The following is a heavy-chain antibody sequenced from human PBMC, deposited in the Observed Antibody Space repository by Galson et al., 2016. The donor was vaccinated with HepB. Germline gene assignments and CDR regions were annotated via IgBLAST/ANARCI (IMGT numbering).Heavy chain of an antibody. CDR3: AKNPGNGWFDP. V-gene: IGHV3-23*01. J-gene: IGHJ5*02. CDR1: GFTFSSYS. Sequence: SLRLSCAASGFTFSSYSMAWVRQAPGKGLEWVSTISFSGDHTYYADSVKGRFTVSRDNSKNTLFLEMSNLRTEDTAVFYCAKNPGNGWFDPWGQGTLVTVS. D-gene: IGHD1-14*01. CDR2: ISFSGDHT.